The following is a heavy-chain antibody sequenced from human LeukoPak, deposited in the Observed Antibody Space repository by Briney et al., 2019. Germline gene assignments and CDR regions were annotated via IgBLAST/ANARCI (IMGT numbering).Heavy chain of an antibody. D-gene: IGHD1-1*01. CDR3: AKGDATIGTFHY. V-gene: IGHV3-30*18. CDR2: ISYDGNNK. Sequence: GRSLRLSCAASGFTFRSYGMHWVRQAPGKGLEWVAVISYDGNNKYYADSVKGRFTISRDNSKNTLYLQMNSLRAEDTAVYYCAKGDATIGTFHYWGQGTLVTVSS. CDR1: GFTFRSYG. J-gene: IGHJ4*02.